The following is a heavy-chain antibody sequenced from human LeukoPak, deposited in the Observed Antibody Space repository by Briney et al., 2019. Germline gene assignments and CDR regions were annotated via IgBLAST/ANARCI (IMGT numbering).Heavy chain of an antibody. J-gene: IGHJ4*02. V-gene: IGHV1-18*01. D-gene: IGHD6-19*01. CDR2: ISAYNGNT. Sequence: GASVKVSCKAAGYTFIRYGISWVRQAPGQGLEWMGWISAYNGNTKNVQKFQGRVTMTTDTSTSIAYMELRSLRSDDTAVYYCAREEDGGWYNLFDYWGQGTLVTVSS. CDR3: AREEDGGWYNLFDY. CDR1: GYTFIRYG.